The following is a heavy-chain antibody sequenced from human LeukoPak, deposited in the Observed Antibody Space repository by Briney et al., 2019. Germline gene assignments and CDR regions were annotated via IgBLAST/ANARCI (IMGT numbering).Heavy chain of an antibody. J-gene: IGHJ4*02. CDR3: ARDLSAAFDF. CDR1: GFPFSSYW. CDR2: IKQDGSKK. V-gene: IGHV3-7*01. D-gene: IGHD6-19*01. Sequence: GGSLRLSCVASGFPFSSYWMTWVRQAPGKGLEWVANIKQDGSKKSYVDSVKGRFTISRNNAKNSLYLQMNSLRAEDTALYYCARDLSAAFDFWGQGVLVTVSS.